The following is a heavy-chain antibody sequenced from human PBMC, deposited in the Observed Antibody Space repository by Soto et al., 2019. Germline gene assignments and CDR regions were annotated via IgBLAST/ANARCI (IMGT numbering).Heavy chain of an antibody. Sequence: PSETLSLTCTVSGGSITTGGYYWSWIRQLPGKGLEWIGHRYYSESTYYNPSLKSRVSISLDTSKNQFSLKLSFVTAADTAMYYCARTKCSGGSCYSWSLDYWGPGTPVTVSS. D-gene: IGHD2-15*01. CDR1: GGSITTGGYY. CDR3: ARTKCSGGSCYSWSLDY. J-gene: IGHJ4*02. CDR2: RYYSEST. V-gene: IGHV4-31*03.